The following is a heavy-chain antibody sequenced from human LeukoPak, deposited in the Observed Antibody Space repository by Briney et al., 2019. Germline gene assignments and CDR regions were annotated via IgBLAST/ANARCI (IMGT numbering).Heavy chain of an antibody. CDR1: GFTVSRNYY. V-gene: IGHV3-53*01. D-gene: IGHD3-10*01. CDR3: AKTGRGGMTVAFDI. Sequence: GGSLRLSCAASGFTVSRNYYMSWVRQAPGKGLEWVSVIYTGGSTYYADSVKGRFTISRDNSKNTLYLQMNSLRAEDTAVYYCAKTGRGGMTVAFDIWGQGTMVTVSS. J-gene: IGHJ3*02. CDR2: IYTGGST.